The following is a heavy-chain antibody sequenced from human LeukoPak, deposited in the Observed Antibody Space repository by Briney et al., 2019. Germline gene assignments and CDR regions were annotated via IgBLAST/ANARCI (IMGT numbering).Heavy chain of an antibody. V-gene: IGHV3-23*01. D-gene: IGHD4-17*01. CDR3: AAYGDYGKTVDY. J-gene: IGHJ4*02. CDR1: GFTFSSYA. Sequence: GGSLRLSCAASGFTFSSYAMSWVRQAPGKGLEWVSAISGSGGSTYYADSVKGRFTISRDNSKNTLYLQMNSLRAEDTAVYYCAAYGDYGKTVDYWGQGTLVTVSS. CDR2: ISGSGGST.